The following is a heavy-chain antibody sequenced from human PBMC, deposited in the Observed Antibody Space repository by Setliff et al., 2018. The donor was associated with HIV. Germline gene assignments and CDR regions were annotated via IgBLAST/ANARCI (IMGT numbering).Heavy chain of an antibody. J-gene: IGHJ6*02. CDR2: ITGDNDNT. D-gene: IGHD2-2*02. CDR3: ATERYQLRYNSYYYYYGMDV. Sequence: GESLKISCRGSGYNFPNYWIAWVRQTPGQRLEWLGWITGDNDNTKYSEKFKGRVTITRDSSASTAYMELSSLTSEDTAVYYCATERYQLRYNSYYYYYGMDVWGQGTTVTVSS. CDR1: GYNFPNYW. V-gene: IGHV1-3*01.